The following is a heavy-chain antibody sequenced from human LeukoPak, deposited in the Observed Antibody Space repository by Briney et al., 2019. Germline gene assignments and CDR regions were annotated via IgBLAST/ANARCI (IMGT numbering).Heavy chain of an antibody. V-gene: IGHV3-7*01. CDR2: IKEGGSVK. CDR1: GFTFSSYW. D-gene: IGHD6-19*01. J-gene: IGHJ4*02. CDR3: ARAGYTSGYDY. Sequence: GGSLRLSCAASGFTFSSYWMSWVRQAPGKGLEWLANIKEGGSVKYYVDSVKGRFTISRDNAKNSLYLQMNNLRVEDTAVYYCARAGYTSGYDYWGQGTLVTVSS.